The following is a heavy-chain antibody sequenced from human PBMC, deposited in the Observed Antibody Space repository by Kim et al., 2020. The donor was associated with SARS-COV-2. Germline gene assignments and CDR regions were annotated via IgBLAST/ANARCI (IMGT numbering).Heavy chain of an antibody. V-gene: IGHV4-28*01. J-gene: IGHJ4*02. CDR3: ARTYYDFWSGYI. D-gene: IGHD3-3*01. Sequence: YYNPSRKMRVTKSVDTSKTQFYLKLSSVTAADTAVYYCARTYYDFWSGYIWGQGTLVTVSS.